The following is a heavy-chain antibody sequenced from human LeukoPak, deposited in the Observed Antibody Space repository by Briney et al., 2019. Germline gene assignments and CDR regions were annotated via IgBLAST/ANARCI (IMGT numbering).Heavy chain of an antibody. D-gene: IGHD3-22*01. CDR2: IYSGGST. Sequence: GGSLRLSCAASGFTVSSNYMSWVRQAPGKGLEWVSVIYSGGSTYYADSVKGRFTISRDNSKNPLYPQMNSLRAEDTAVYYCAREFMGDSSGKPDYWGQGTLVTVFS. CDR1: GFTVSSNY. J-gene: IGHJ4*02. CDR3: AREFMGDSSGKPDY. V-gene: IGHV3-53*01.